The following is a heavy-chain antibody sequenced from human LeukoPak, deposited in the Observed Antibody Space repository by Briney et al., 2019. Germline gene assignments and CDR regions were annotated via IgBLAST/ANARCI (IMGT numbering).Heavy chain of an antibody. CDR1: GFTFSSYA. V-gene: IGHV3-64*01. CDR3: TRGDGGYFDP. CDR2: ISTNGGST. D-gene: IGHD1-26*01. Sequence: PGGSLRLSCAASGFTFSSYAMYWVRQAPGKGLEYVSAISTNGGSTYYANSVKGRFTISRDNSKNTLYLQMGSLRAEDMAVYYCTRGDGGYFDPWGQGTLVTVSS. J-gene: IGHJ5*02.